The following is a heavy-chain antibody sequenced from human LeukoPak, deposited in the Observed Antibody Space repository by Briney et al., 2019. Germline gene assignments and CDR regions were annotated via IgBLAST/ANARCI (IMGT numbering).Heavy chain of an antibody. V-gene: IGHV3-7*01. CDR1: GFSFGDHW. D-gene: IGHD2-15*01. CDR2: IKQDGSEK. J-gene: IGHJ5*02. Sequence: GGSLRLSCAASGFSFGDHWMAWVRQAPGKGLEWVANIKQDGSEKYYVDSVRGRFTISRDNAKNSLYLQMNSLRAEDTAVYYCAREGGGYCSGINCWKWFDPWGQGTLVTVSS. CDR3: AREGGGYCSGINCWKWFDP.